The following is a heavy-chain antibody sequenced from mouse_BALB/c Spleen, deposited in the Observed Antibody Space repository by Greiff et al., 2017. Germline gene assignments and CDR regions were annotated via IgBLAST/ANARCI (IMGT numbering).Heavy chain of an antibody. Sequence: DVMLVESGGGLVQPGGSLKLSCAASGFTFSSYTMSWVRQTPEKRLEWVAYISNGGGSTYYPDTVKGRFTISRDNAKNTLYLQMSSLKSEDTAMYYCAKQGYGNYYAMDYWGQGTSVTVSS. CDR2: ISNGGGST. V-gene: IGHV5-12-2*01. CDR3: AKQGYGNYYAMDY. J-gene: IGHJ4*01. D-gene: IGHD2-10*02. CDR1: GFTFSSYT.